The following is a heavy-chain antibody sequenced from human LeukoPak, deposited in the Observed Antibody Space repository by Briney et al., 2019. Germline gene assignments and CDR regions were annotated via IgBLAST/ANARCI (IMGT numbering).Heavy chain of an antibody. D-gene: IGHD3-3*01. CDR2: MNPNNGDT. Sequence: AASVKVSCKASRYTFSSYDFNWVRQATGQGLEWMGWMNPNNGDTGYAQKFQGRVIMTSDSSISTVYMELSSLGYEDTAVYYCARAVRSAGGWFDPWGQGTLVTVSS. CDR3: ARAVRSAGGWFDP. CDR1: RYTFSSYD. V-gene: IGHV1-8*01. J-gene: IGHJ5*02.